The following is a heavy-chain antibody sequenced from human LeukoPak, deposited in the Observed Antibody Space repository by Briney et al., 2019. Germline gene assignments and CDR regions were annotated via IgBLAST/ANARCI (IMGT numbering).Heavy chain of an antibody. Sequence: TGGSLRLSCAASGFTFSTYTMNWVRQAPGKGLEWASSISDSGASEFYADSVRDRFTISRDNSKNTLYLQMNSLRAEDTAVYYCAKDVPLRGWEPPNGDYWGQGTLVTVSS. CDR3: AKDVPLRGWEPPNGDY. V-gene: IGHV3-21*01. CDR2: ISDSGASE. D-gene: IGHD1-26*01. J-gene: IGHJ4*02. CDR1: GFTFSTYT.